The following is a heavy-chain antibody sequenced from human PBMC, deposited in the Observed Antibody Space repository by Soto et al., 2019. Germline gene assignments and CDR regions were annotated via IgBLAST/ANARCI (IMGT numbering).Heavy chain of an antibody. V-gene: IGHV5-51*01. CDR2: IYPGDSDT. CDR3: ARTAATGKYYYGVDV. J-gene: IGHJ6*02. D-gene: IGHD6-13*01. CDR1: GYSFTSYW. Sequence: PGVSLKISCKGSGYSFTSYWIGWVRQMPGKGLEWMGIIYPGDSDTRYSPSFQGQVTISADKSISTAYLQWSSLKASDTAMYYYARTAATGKYYYGVDVWGQGTTVTVSS.